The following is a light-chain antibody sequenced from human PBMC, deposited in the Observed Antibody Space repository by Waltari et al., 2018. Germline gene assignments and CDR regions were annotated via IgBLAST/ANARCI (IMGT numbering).Light chain of an antibody. CDR2: GKN. V-gene: IGLV3-19*01. CDR1: SLRSSY. CDR3: NSRDSSGIHVV. Sequence: SSELTQDPAVSVALGQTVRITCQGDSLRSSYASWYQQKPGQAPELFIYGKNNRPSGIHDRFSGSSSGNTASLTITGAQAEDEADYYCNSRDSSGIHVVFGGGTKLTVL. J-gene: IGLJ2*01.